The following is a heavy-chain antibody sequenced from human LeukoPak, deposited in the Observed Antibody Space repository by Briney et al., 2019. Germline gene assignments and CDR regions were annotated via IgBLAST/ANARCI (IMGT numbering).Heavy chain of an antibody. J-gene: IGHJ6*03. D-gene: IGHD2-2*01. CDR1: GGSFSGYY. CDR2: INHSGST. V-gene: IGHV4-34*01. CDR3: ARGRLYCSSTSCFYYYYYYMDV. Sequence: PSETLSLTCVVYGGSFSGYYWSWIRQPPGKGLEWIGEINHSGSTNYNPSLKSRVTISVDTSKNQFSLKLSSVTAADTAVYYCARGRLYCSSTSCFYYYYYYMDVWGKGTTVTVSS.